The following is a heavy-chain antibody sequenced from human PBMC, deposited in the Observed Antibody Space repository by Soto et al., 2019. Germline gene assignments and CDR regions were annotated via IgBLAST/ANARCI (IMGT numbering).Heavy chain of an antibody. D-gene: IGHD1-26*01. V-gene: IGHV4-61*01. CDR3: ARDSGSYRSYWYFDL. Sequence: QVQLQESGPGLVKPSETLSLTCTVSGGSVSSGSYYWSWIRQPPGKGLEWIGYIYYSGSTNYNPSLKSRVTISVDTSKNQFSLKLSSVTAADTAVYYCARDSGSYRSYWYFDLWGRGTLVTVSS. CDR1: GGSVSSGSYY. J-gene: IGHJ2*01. CDR2: IYYSGST.